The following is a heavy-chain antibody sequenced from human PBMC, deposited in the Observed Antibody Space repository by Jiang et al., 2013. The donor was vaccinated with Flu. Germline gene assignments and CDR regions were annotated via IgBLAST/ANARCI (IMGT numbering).Heavy chain of an antibody. V-gene: IGHV4-4*08. Sequence: GPGLVKPSETLSLTCTVSGDSITGVYWTWIRQPPGKGLEWIGYIFSSGSTKYNPSLKSRVSMSVDTSGNQFSLKLNSVTTADTAIYYCARAPRNEDYFLDSWGQGTLVTVSS. CDR1: GDSITGVY. D-gene: IGHD3-10*01. J-gene: IGHJ4*02. CDR3: ARAPRNEDYFLDS. CDR2: IFSSGST.